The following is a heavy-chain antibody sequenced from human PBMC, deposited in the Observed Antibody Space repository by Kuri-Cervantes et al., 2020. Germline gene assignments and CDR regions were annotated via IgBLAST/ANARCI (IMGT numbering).Heavy chain of an antibody. V-gene: IGHV3-30*01. D-gene: IGHD6-6*01. CDR2: ISYDGSNK. CDR1: GFTFSSYA. J-gene: IGHJ4*02. CDR3: ARDDEYSSSLLDY. Sequence: GGSLRLSCAVSGFTFSSYAMHWVRQAPGKGLEWVAVISYDGSNKYYADSVKGRFTISRDNSKNTLYLQMNSLRAEDTAVYYCARDDEYSSSLLDYWGQGTLVTVSS.